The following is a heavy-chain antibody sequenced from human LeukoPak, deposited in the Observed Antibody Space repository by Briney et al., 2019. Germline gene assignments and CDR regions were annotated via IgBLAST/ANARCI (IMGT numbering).Heavy chain of an antibody. Sequence: SETLSLTCTVSGGSISSYYWSWIRQPAGKGLEWIGRIYTSGSTNYNPSLKSRVTMSVDTSKNQFSLKLSSVTAAGTAVYYCARNQGIAARPPYYYYYGMDVWGQGTTVTVSS. V-gene: IGHV4-4*07. D-gene: IGHD6-6*01. CDR2: IYTSGST. J-gene: IGHJ6*02. CDR1: GGSISSYY. CDR3: ARNQGIAARPPYYYYYGMDV.